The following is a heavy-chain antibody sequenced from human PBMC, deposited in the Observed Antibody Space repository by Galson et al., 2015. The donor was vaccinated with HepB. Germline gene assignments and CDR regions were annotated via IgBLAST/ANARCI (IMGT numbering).Heavy chain of an antibody. Sequence: SLRLSCAASGFTFGSYSMNWVRQAPGKGLEWVSYISSSSSTIYYADSVKGRFTISRDNAKNSLYLQMNSLRAEDTAVYYCVRYFGWFYFDTWGQGTLVTVSS. CDR2: ISSSSSTI. CDR3: VRYFGWFYFDT. J-gene: IGHJ4*02. D-gene: IGHD3-9*01. V-gene: IGHV3-48*01. CDR1: GFTFGSYS.